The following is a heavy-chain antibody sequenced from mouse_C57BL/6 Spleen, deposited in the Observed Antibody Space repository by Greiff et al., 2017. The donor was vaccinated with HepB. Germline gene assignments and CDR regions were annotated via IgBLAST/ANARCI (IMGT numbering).Heavy chain of an antibody. Sequence: EVQLQQSGPELVKPGASVKISCKASGYTFTDYYMNWVKQSHGKSLEWIGDINPNNGGTSYNQKFKGKATLTVDKSSSTAYMELRSLTSEDSAVYYCARGYPPDYWGQGTTLTVSS. D-gene: IGHD3-1*01. CDR3: ARGYPPDY. CDR2: INPNNGGT. J-gene: IGHJ2*01. V-gene: IGHV1-26*01. CDR1: GYTFTDYY.